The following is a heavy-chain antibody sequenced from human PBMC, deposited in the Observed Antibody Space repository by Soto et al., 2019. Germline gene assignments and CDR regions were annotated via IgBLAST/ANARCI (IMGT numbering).Heavy chain of an antibody. CDR2: IYSRGST. CDR1: GASITNFY. D-gene: IGHD3-16*01. CDR3: AKGGAYYYDS. V-gene: IGHV4-4*07. Sequence: PSETLSLTCPVSGASITNFYWSWVRQSATKGLEWIGRIYSRGSTDYTPSLKSRVTISIDTSKDPYSLTLTSVTAADTAVYFCAKGGAYYYDSCGQGXLVTVS. J-gene: IGHJ4*02.